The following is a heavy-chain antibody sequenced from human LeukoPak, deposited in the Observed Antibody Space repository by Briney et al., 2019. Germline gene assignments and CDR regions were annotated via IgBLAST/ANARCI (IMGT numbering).Heavy chain of an antibody. J-gene: IGHJ5*02. CDR2: INPSGGST. D-gene: IGHD6-13*01. CDR3: ARSQLVRGEKNWFDP. Sequence: ASVKVSCKASGYTFTSYYMHWVRQAPGQGLEWMGIINPSGGSTSYAQKFQGRVTMTRDMSTSTVYMELSSLRSEDTAVYYCARSQLVRGEKNWFDPWGQGTLVTVSS. V-gene: IGHV1-46*01. CDR1: GYTFTSYY.